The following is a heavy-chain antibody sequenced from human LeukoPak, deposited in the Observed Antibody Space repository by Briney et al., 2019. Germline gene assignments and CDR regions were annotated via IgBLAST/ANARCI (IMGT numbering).Heavy chain of an antibody. V-gene: IGHV4-30-2*01. D-gene: IGHD5-18*01. CDR1: GGSISSGGYY. CDR2: IYHSGST. Sequence: SETLSLTCTVSGGSISSGGYYWSWIRQPPGKGLEWIGYIYHSGSTYYNPSLKSRVTISVDRSKNQFSLKLSSVTAADTAVYYCARDLDTVNRDHDAFDTWGQGTMVTVSS. CDR3: ARDLDTVNRDHDAFDT. J-gene: IGHJ3*02.